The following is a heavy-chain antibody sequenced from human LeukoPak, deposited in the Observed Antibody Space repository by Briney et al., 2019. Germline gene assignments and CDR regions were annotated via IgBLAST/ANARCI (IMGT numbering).Heavy chain of an antibody. J-gene: IGHJ4*02. V-gene: IGHV4-34*01. CDR1: GGSFSGYY. D-gene: IGHD3-10*01. Sequence: SETLSLTCAVYGGSFSGYYWSWIRQPPGKGLEWIGEINHSGSTNYNPSLKSRVTISVDTSKNQFSLKLSSVTAADTAVYYCASYGSGSAPDYWGQGTLVTVSS. CDR2: INHSGST. CDR3: ASYGSGSAPDY.